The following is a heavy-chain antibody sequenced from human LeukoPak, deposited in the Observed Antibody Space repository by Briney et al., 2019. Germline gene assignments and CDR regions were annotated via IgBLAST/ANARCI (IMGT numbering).Heavy chain of an antibody. CDR2: IRSKPNNYAT. CDR1: GLTFSGSA. V-gene: IGHV3-73*01. CDR3: TSLPKLGYCTGTSCNEGGY. D-gene: IGHD2-2*01. Sequence: GGSLRLSCAASGLTFSGSAMHWVRQASGKGLEWVGRIRSKPNNYATVYAASVKGRFTISRDDSKNTVYLQMNSLKTEDTAVYYCTSLPKLGYCTGTSCNEGGYWGQGTLVTVSS. J-gene: IGHJ4*02.